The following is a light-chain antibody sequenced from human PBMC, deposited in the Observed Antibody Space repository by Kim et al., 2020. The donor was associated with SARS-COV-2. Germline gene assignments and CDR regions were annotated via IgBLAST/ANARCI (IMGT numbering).Light chain of an antibody. J-gene: IGLJ3*02. CDR1: SSNIGSNY. CDR3: AAWDASMSGV. V-gene: IGLV1-47*01. Sequence: PVQMATISCSRSSSNIGSNYVYWYQQLPGTAPKLLIYENSQRPSGVSDRFSGSKSGNSASLAISGLRSEDEADYYCAAWDASMSGVFGGGTQLTVL. CDR2: ENS.